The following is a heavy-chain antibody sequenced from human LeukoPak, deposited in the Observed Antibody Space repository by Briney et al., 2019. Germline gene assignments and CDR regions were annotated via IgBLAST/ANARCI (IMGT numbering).Heavy chain of an antibody. V-gene: IGHV4-59*01. D-gene: IGHD3/OR15-3a*01. J-gene: IGHJ4*02. Sequence: SETLSLTCTVSGDSISSYYWSWIRQPPGKGLXWIGYIYHSGSTNYNPSLKSRVTISVDTSKNQFSLKLSSVTAADTAVYYRARRRTGWQVFDFWGQGTLVTVSS. CDR1: GDSISSYY. CDR3: ARRRTGWQVFDF. CDR2: IYHSGST.